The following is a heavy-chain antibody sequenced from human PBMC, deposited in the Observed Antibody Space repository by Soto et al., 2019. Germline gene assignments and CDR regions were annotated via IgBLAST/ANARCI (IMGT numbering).Heavy chain of an antibody. D-gene: IGHD1-26*01. J-gene: IGHJ3*01. CDR1: GFTFSYYW. V-gene: IGHV3-74*03. Sequence: EVQLVESGGGLVQPEESLRLSCAASGFTFSYYWMHWVRQAPGKGLVWVSRIHSDGSSTTYADSVKGRFTISRDNAMNTVYLQMNSLRAEDTAVYYCARGDRGAFDLWGQGTVVTVSS. CDR2: IHSDGSST. CDR3: ARGDRGAFDL.